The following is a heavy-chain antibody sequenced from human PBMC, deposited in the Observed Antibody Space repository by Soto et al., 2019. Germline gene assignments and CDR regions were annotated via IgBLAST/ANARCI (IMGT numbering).Heavy chain of an antibody. Sequence: EVQLLESGGGLVQPGGSLRLSCAASGFTFSSYAMSWVRQAPGKGLEWVSAISGSGGSTYYADAVKGRFTISRDNSKNTLYLQMSSLRAEDTAVYYCAKVRGSSGFFFDYWGQGTLVTVSS. D-gene: IGHD6-19*01. CDR1: GFTFSSYA. CDR2: ISGSGGST. V-gene: IGHV3-23*01. CDR3: AKVRGSSGFFFDY. J-gene: IGHJ4*02.